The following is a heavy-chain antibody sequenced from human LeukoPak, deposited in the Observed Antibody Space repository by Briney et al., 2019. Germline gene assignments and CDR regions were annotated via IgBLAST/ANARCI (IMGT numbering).Heavy chain of an antibody. CDR3: ARSVTAPYYCFDN. J-gene: IGHJ4*02. D-gene: IGHD2-21*02. V-gene: IGHV4-39*07. CDR2: IYYSGST. Sequence: SQTLSLTCTVSSGSISSSSYYWGWIRQPPGKGLEWIGNIYYSGSTYYNPSLKSRVTISVDTSKNQFSLKLSSVTAADTAVYYCARSVTAPYYCFDNWGRGTLVTVSS. CDR1: SGSISSSSYY.